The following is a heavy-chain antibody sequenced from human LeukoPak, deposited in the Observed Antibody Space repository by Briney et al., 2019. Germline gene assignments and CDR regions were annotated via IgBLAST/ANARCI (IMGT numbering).Heavy chain of an antibody. CDR3: ARVFSSSWNDY. Sequence: PSETLSLTCTVSGGSIRSSNYNWGWIRQPPGKGLEWIGRIYTSGSTNYNPSLKSRVTMSVDTSKNQFSLKLSSVTAADTAVYYCARVFSSSWNDYWGQGTLVTVSS. D-gene: IGHD6-13*01. J-gene: IGHJ4*02. CDR1: GGSIRSSNYN. CDR2: IYTSGST. V-gene: IGHV4-61*05.